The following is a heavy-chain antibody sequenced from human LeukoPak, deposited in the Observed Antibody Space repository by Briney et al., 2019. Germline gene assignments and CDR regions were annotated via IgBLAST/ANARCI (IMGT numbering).Heavy chain of an antibody. Sequence: GASVKVSCKASGYTFTGYYMHWVRQAPGRGLDWMGWINPNSGGTNYAQKFQGRVTMTRDTSISTAYMELSRLRSDDTAVYYCARSSSWYGRFGYWGQGTLVTVSS. D-gene: IGHD6-13*01. V-gene: IGHV1-2*02. CDR1: GYTFTGYY. CDR3: ARSSSWYGRFGY. CDR2: INPNSGGT. J-gene: IGHJ4*02.